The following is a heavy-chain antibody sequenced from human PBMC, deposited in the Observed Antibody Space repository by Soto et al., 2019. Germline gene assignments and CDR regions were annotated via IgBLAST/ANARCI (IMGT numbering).Heavy chain of an antibody. D-gene: IGHD6-6*01. CDR3: ARDHYSSSSGRNFDY. CDR1: GGSISSYY. V-gene: IGHV4-59*01. Sequence: SETLSLTCTVSGGSISSYYWSWIRQPPGKGLEWIGYIYYSGSTNYNPSLKSRVTISVDTSKNQFSLKLSSVTAADTAVYYCARDHYSSSSGRNFDYWGQGTLVTVSS. J-gene: IGHJ4*02. CDR2: IYYSGST.